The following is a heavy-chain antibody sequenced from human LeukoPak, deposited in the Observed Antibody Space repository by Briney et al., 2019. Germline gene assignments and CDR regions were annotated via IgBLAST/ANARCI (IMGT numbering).Heavy chain of an antibody. V-gene: IGHV3-33*01. CDR1: GITFSSYG. CDR2: IWYDGSNK. J-gene: IGHJ5*02. Sequence: GGSLRLSRAASGITFSSYGMHWVRQAPGKGLEWVAVIWYDGSNKYYADSVKGRFTISRDNSKNTLYLQMNSLRAEDTAVYYCAREPGYSSGWYALDPWGQGTLVTVSS. CDR3: AREPGYSSGWYALDP. D-gene: IGHD6-19*01.